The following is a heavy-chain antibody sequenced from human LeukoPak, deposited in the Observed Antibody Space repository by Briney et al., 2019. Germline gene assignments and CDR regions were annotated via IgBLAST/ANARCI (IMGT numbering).Heavy chain of an antibody. J-gene: IGHJ4*02. CDR2: IYTGGST. V-gene: IGHV3-53*01. CDR1: GXTVSSNY. Sequence: GGSLRLSCAASGXTVSSNYMSWVRQAPGKGLEWVSVIYTGGSTYYADSVKGRFTISRDNSKNTLYLQMNSLRADDTAVYYCARLMYSGSYYFDYWGQGTLVTVSS. CDR3: ARLMYSGSYYFDY. D-gene: IGHD1-26*01.